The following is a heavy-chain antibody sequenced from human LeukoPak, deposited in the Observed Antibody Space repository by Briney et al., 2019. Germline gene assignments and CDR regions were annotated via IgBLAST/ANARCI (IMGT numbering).Heavy chain of an antibody. Sequence: SETLSLTCTVSGGSISSSSYYWGWIRQPPGKGLEWIGSIYYSGSTYYNPSLKSRVTISVDTSKNQFSLKLSSVTAADTAVYYCARASSIDITMIVAPLRNAFDIWGQGTMVTVSS. CDR3: ARASSIDITMIVAPLRNAFDI. CDR1: GGSISSSSYY. CDR2: IYYSGST. J-gene: IGHJ3*02. D-gene: IGHD3-22*01. V-gene: IGHV4-39*07.